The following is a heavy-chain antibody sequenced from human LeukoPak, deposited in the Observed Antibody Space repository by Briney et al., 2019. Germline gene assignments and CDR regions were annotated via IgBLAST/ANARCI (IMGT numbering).Heavy chain of an antibody. J-gene: IGHJ6*03. D-gene: IGHD2-2*01. CDR1: GFTFSSYG. CDR3: AKEVRRYQLPPMDV. CDR2: IRYDGSNK. V-gene: IGHV3-30*02. Sequence: GGSLRLSCAASGFTFSSYGMHWVRQAPGKGLEWVAFIRYDGSNKYYADSVKGRFTISRDNSKNTLYLQMNSLRAEDTAVYYCAKEVRRYQLPPMDVWGKGTTVTVSS.